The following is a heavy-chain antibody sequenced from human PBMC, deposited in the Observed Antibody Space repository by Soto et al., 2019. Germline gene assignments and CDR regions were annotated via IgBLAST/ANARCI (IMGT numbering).Heavy chain of an antibody. Sequence: SETLSLTCTVSGSSINSSGNYWGWIRQPPGKGLERIGSMFYGVSTYYNPSLKSRVTVSVDTSKTQFSLNLRSVTAADTVVYYCARLPSRHLVDHWGQGTLVTVSS. D-gene: IGHD3-3*02. CDR3: ARLPSRHLVDH. CDR1: GSSINSSGNY. V-gene: IGHV4-39*01. J-gene: IGHJ4*02. CDR2: MFYGVST.